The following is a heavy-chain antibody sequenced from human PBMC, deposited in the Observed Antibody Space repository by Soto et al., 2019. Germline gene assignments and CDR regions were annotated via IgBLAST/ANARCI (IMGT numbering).Heavy chain of an antibody. J-gene: IGHJ6*02. CDR1: GYTFTGFH. CDR2: INPKSGDT. V-gene: IGHV1-2*02. Sequence: QVQLVQSGAEVKKPGASVKVSCEASGYTFTGFHLHWVRQAPGQGLEWMGWINPKSGDTNYAQKFLGRVTMTRDTSISTCYMELSGLNSDDTALYYCAKGLWTVGHCSGGSCYDGMDVWGQGTTVTVSS. CDR3: AKGLWTVGHCSGGSCYDGMDV. D-gene: IGHD2-15*01.